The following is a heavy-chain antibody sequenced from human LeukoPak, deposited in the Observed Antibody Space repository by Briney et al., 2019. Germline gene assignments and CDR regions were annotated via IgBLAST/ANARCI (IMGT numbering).Heavy chain of an antibody. J-gene: IGHJ2*01. V-gene: IGHV3-30*02. CDR1: GFTFSDYG. Sequence: PGGSLRLSCAASGFTFSDYGMHWVRQPPGKGLEWVAFMRYDGSNTGYADSVKGRFTISRDNSKSMLYLQVNSLRAEDTAVYYCASLGPDDRGYSYGTPNWYFDLWGRGTLVTVSS. CDR2: MRYDGSNT. CDR3: ASLGPDDRGYSYGTPNWYFDL. D-gene: IGHD5-18*01.